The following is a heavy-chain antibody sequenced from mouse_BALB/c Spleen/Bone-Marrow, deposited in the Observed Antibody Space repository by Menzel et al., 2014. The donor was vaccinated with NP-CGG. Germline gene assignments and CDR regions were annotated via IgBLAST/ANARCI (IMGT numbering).Heavy chain of an antibody. D-gene: IGHD2-4*01. CDR3: SKDGGYDYSYYFDY. V-gene: IGHV5-6-4*01. CDR2: ISSGGHDT. J-gene: IGHJ2*01. CDR1: GFTFSSYS. Sequence: EAMLVESGGGLVKPGGSLKLSCAASGFTFSSYSMSWVRQTPEKRLEWVATISSGGHDTYYPDSVKGRFTISRDNAKNTLYLQMSSLKSEDTAVYYCSKDGGYDYSYYFDYWGQGTTLTVSS.